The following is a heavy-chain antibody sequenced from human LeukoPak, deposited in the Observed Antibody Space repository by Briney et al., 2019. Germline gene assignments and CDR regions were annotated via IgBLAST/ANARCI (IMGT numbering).Heavy chain of an antibody. J-gene: IGHJ5*02. CDR2: ISGSGGST. CDR1: GFTFSSYG. V-gene: IGHV3-23*01. CDR3: AKGGYDILTGNNWFDP. D-gene: IGHD3-9*01. Sequence: GGSLRLSCAASGFTFSSYGMSWVRQAPGKVLEWVSAISGSGGSTYYADSVKGRFTISRDNSKNTLYLQMSSLRAEDTAVYYCAKGGYDILTGNNWFDPWGQGTLVTVSS.